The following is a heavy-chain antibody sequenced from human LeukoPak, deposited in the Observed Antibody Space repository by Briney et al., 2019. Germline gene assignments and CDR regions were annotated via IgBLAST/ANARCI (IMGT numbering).Heavy chain of an antibody. D-gene: IGHD3-9*01. CDR1: GFTFSGYA. J-gene: IGHJ6*02. Sequence: PGGSPRLSCAASGFTFSGYAMSLVRQAPGKGLEWVSAISGSGGSTYYADSVKGRFTISRDNSKNTLYLQMNSLRAVDTAVYYCAKAARYFAPLSELDVWGQGTTVTVSS. CDR2: ISGSGGST. CDR3: AKAARYFAPLSELDV. V-gene: IGHV3-23*01.